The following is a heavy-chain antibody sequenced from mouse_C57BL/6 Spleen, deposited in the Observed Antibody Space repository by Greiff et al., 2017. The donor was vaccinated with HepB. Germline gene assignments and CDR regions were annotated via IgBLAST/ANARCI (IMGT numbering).Heavy chain of an antibody. Sequence: VKLVESGAELVRPGASVKLSCKASGYTFTDYYINWVKQRPGQGLEWIARIYPGSGNTYYNEKFKGKATLTAEKSSSTAYMQLSSLTSEDSAVYFCARPSNYDAMDYWGQGTSVTVSS. CDR3: ARPSNYDAMDY. V-gene: IGHV1-76*01. CDR2: IYPGSGNT. D-gene: IGHD2-5*01. J-gene: IGHJ4*01. CDR1: GYTFTDYY.